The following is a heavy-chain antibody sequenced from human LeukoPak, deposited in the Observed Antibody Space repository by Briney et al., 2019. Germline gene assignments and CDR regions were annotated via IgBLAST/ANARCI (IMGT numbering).Heavy chain of an antibody. V-gene: IGHV4-59*01. Sequence: SETLSLTCTVSGGSISSYYWSWIRQPPGKGLEWIGYIYYSGSTNYNPSLKSRVTISVDTSKNQFSLELSSVTAADTAVYYCAKYAMARGVIDYWGQGTLVTVSS. CDR2: IYYSGST. D-gene: IGHD3-10*01. CDR3: AKYAMARGVIDY. J-gene: IGHJ4*02. CDR1: GGSISSYY.